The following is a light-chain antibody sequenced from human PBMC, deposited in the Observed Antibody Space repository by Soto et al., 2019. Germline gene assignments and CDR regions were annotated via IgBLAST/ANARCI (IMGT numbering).Light chain of an antibody. J-gene: IGLJ1*01. V-gene: IGLV2-14*01. CDR3: SSYATSSSYA. Sequence: QSALTQPASVSESPGQSITISCTGTSSDIGGYNHVSWYQQHPGKAPKLIIFEVRNRPSGLSDRFSASKSGNTASLTISGLQTEDEAVYYCSSYATSSSYAFGTGTQVTVL. CDR2: EVR. CDR1: SSDIGGYNH.